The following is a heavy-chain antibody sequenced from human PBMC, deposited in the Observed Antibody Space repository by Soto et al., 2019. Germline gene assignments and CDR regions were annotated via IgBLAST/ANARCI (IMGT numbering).Heavy chain of an antibody. J-gene: IGHJ4*02. CDR2: TRNKANSYTT. V-gene: IGHV3-72*01. CDR3: ASSVDTAMVGY. Sequence: GGSLRLSCAASGFTFSDHYMDWVRQAPGKGLEWVGRTRNKANSYTTEYAASVKGRFTISRDDSKNSLYLQMNSLKTEDTAVYYCASSVDTAMVGYWGQGTLVTVSS. D-gene: IGHD5-18*01. CDR1: GFTFSDHY.